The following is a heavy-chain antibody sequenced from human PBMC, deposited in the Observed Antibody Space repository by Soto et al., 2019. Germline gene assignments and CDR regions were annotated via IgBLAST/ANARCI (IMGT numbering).Heavy chain of an antibody. J-gene: IGHJ6*02. D-gene: IGHD5-12*01. V-gene: IGHV1-69*06. CDR1: GGTFSSYA. CDR3: AREGFMVATIIEGVYYYGMDV. CDR2: IIPIFGTA. Sequence: QVQLVQSGAEVKKPGSSVKVSCKASGGTFSSYAISWVRQAPGQGREWMGGIIPIFGTANYAQKFQGRVTITADKSTSTAYMELSSLRSEDTAVYYCAREGFMVATIIEGVYYYGMDVWGQGTTVTVSS.